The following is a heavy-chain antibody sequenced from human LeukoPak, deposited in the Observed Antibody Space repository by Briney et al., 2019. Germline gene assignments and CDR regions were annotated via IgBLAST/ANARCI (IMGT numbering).Heavy chain of an antibody. J-gene: IGHJ5*02. CDR3: ARGGSWFDP. D-gene: IGHD3-10*01. V-gene: IGHV4-59*01. Sequence: ASETLSLTCTVSGGSISSYYWSWIPEPPGHGLECIGYIYYSGSTNYNPSLKSRVTISVDTSKNQFSLKLTSVTAADTAVYYCARGGSWFDPWGQGTLVTVSS. CDR2: IYYSGST. CDR1: GGSISSYY.